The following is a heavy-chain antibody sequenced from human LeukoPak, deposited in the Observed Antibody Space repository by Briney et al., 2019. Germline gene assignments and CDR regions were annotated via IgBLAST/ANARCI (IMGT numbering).Heavy chain of an antibody. Sequence: PGGCLRLSCAASGFNFDHYWMTWGRQAPGKGLEWVANIKQDGSEKAYLDSMKGRFTISRDNSRDSLYLQMNSLRPEDTAVYYCARDPGSGWWGGLDLWARGTVLTVSS. D-gene: IGHD6-19*01. CDR1: GFNFDHYW. J-gene: IGHJ5*02. CDR3: ARDPGSGWWGGLDL. CDR2: IKQDGSEK. V-gene: IGHV3-7*04.